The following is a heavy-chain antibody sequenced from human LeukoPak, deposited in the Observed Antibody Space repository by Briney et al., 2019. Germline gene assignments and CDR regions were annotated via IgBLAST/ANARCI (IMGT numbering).Heavy chain of an antibody. J-gene: IGHJ4*02. D-gene: IGHD1-26*01. CDR3: ARDPTNMYSGSYGPFDY. CDR1: GFTFSSYW. CDR2: IKQDGSEK. Sequence: GGSLRLSCAASGFTFSSYWMSWVRQAPGKGLEWVANIKQDGSEKYYVDSVKGRFTISRDNAKNSLYLQMNSLRAEDTAVYYCARDPTNMYSGSYGPFDYWGQGTLVTVSS. V-gene: IGHV3-7*01.